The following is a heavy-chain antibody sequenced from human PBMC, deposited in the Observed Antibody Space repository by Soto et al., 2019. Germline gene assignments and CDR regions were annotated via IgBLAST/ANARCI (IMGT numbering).Heavy chain of an antibody. CDR3: ARSSGYHDTYPTNQYFHH. CDR2: INQDGSEK. D-gene: IGHD3-22*01. Sequence: EVQLVESGGGLAQPGGSLRLSCAASGFTFSTYWMSWVRQAPGKGLEWVANINQDGSEKYYVDSVKGRFTISRDNARNSLYLQVNSLRADDTAMFYCARSSGYHDTYPTNQYFHHWGHGTLVTVSS. J-gene: IGHJ1*01. CDR1: GFTFSTYW. V-gene: IGHV3-7*01.